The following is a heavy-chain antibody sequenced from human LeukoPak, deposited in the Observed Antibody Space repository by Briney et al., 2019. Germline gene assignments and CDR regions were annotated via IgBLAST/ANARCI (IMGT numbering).Heavy chain of an antibody. CDR3: ARGEVVVAATPFDP. CDR1: GGSISSYY. V-gene: IGHV4-59*01. D-gene: IGHD2-15*01. J-gene: IGHJ5*02. Sequence: SETLSLTCTVSGGSISSYYWSRIRQPPGKGLEWIGYIYYSGSTNYNPSLKSRVTISVDTSKNQFSLKLSSVTAADTAVYYCARGEVVVAATPFDPWGQGTLVTVSS. CDR2: IYYSGST.